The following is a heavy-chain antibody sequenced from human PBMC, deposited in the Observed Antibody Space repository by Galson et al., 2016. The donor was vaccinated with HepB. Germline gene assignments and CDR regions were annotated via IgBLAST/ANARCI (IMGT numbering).Heavy chain of an antibody. D-gene: IGHD3-3*01. Sequence: QSGAEVKKPGESLKISCKASGYDFSSYWIGWVRQMPGKGLEWMGVIYPGDSDVVYRPSLQGHVTISADKSLNTVYLQWSSLKASDSGLYYCATYGEVGGVSLDFWGHGTQVTVSS. CDR1: GYDFSSYW. V-gene: IGHV5-51*01. CDR2: IYPGDSDV. CDR3: ATYGEVGGVSLDF. J-gene: IGHJ4*01.